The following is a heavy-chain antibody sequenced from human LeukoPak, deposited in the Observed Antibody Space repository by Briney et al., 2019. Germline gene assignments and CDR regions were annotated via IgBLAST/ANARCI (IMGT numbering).Heavy chain of an antibody. D-gene: IGHD6-6*01. Sequence: PSETLSLTCTVSGGSISSSSYYWGWIRQPPGKGLEWIGSIYYSGSTYYNPSLKSRVTISVNTSKNQFSLKLSSVTAADTAVYYCARVMFFAISARHFHNWFDPWGQGTLVTVSS. CDR2: IYYSGST. CDR3: ARVMFFAISARHFHNWFDP. J-gene: IGHJ5*02. V-gene: IGHV4-39*07. CDR1: GGSISSSSYY.